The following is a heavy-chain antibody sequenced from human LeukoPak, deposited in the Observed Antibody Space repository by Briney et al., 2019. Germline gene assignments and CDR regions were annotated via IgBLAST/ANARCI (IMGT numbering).Heavy chain of an antibody. J-gene: IGHJ1*01. CDR1: GFTFSSYS. CDR3: AKKVVVGATSPYSDFQD. V-gene: IGHV3-48*01. Sequence: GGSLRLSCAASGFTFSSYSMNWVRQAPGKGLEWVSYISSSSSTIYYADSVKGRFTISRDNAKNSLYLQMNSLRAEDTALYYCAKKVVVGATSPYSDFQDWGQGTLVTVSS. CDR2: ISSSSSTI. D-gene: IGHD1-26*01.